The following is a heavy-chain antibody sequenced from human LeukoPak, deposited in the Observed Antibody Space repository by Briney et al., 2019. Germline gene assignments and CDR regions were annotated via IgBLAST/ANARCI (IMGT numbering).Heavy chain of an antibody. D-gene: IGHD3-22*01. J-gene: IGHJ4*02. Sequence: SETLSLTCTVSGVSISSSSYYWGWIRQPPGKGLEWIGSIYYSGSTYYNPSLKSRVTISVDTSKNQFSLKLSSVTAADTAVYYCARQAAEYDSSGSDPLFFDYWGQGTLVTVSS. CDR2: IYYSGST. V-gene: IGHV4-39*01. CDR1: GVSISSSSYY. CDR3: ARQAAEYDSSGSDPLFFDY.